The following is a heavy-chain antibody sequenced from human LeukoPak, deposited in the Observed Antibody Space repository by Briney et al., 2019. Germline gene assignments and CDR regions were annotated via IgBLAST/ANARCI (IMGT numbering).Heavy chain of an antibody. CDR2: ISAYNGNT. J-gene: IGHJ6*02. CDR1: GYTFTSYG. V-gene: IGHV1-18*01. CDR3: AREKYYGSGSSGYYYYYYGMDV. Sequence: ASVKVSCKASGYTFTSYGISWVRQAPGQGLEWMGWISAYNGNTNYAQKLQGRVTMTTDTSTSTAYMKLRSLRSDDTAVYYCAREKYYGSGSSGYYYYYYGMDVWGQGTTVTVSS. D-gene: IGHD3-10*01.